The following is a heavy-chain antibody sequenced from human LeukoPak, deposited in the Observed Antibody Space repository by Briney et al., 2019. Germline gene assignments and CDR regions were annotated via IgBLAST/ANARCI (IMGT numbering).Heavy chain of an antibody. CDR1: GGSISSHY. D-gene: IGHD2-15*01. CDR2: IYYSGST. CDR3: ARGYCSGGSCYVPFDY. J-gene: IGHJ4*02. V-gene: IGHV4-59*11. Sequence: SETLSLTCTVSGGSISSHYWSWIRQPPGKGLEWIGYIYYSGSTNYNPSLKSRVTISVDTSKNQFSLKLSSVTAADTAVYYCARGYCSGGSCYVPFDYWGQGTLVTVSS.